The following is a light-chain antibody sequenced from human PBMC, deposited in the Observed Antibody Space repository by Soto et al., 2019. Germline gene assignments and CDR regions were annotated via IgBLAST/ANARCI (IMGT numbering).Light chain of an antibody. CDR2: WAS. Sequence: DIVMTQSPDSLAVSLGERATIYCKSSQSVLYSSNNKNYLAWYEQKPGQPPKLLIYWASTRESGVPDRFSGSGSGTDFTLTISSLQAEDVAVYYCQQYYSTPPTFGQVTKLEIK. CDR1: QSVLYSSNNKNY. CDR3: QQYYSTPPT. J-gene: IGKJ2*01. V-gene: IGKV4-1*01.